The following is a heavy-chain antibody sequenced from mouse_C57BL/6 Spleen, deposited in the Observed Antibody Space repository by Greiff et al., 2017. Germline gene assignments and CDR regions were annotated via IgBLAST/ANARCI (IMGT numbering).Heavy chain of an antibody. CDR2: INPSNGGT. D-gene: IGHD1-1*01. CDR3: ARGTAWHYYGSIYAMDY. CDR1: GYTFTSYW. V-gene: IGHV1-53*01. J-gene: IGHJ4*01. Sequence: VQLKQPGTELVKPGASVKLSCKASGYTFTSYWMHWVKQRPGQGLEWIGNINPSNGGTNYNEKFKSKAPLTVDKSSSTAYMQLSSLTSEDSAVYYCARGTAWHYYGSIYAMDYWGQGTSVTVSS.